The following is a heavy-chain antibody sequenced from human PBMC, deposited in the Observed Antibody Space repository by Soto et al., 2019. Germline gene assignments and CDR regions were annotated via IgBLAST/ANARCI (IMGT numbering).Heavy chain of an antibody. CDR2: IWYDGSNK. CDR1: GFTFSSYG. V-gene: IGHV3-33*01. J-gene: IGHJ4*02. D-gene: IGHD3-3*01. CDR3: ARDYDFWSGYRFADYFDY. Sequence: ESGGGVVQPGRSLRLSCAASGFTFSSYGMHWVRQAPGKGLEWVAVIWYDGSNKYYADSVKGRFTISRDNSKNTLYLQMNSLRAEDTAVYYCARDYDFWSGYRFADYFDYWGQGTLVTVSS.